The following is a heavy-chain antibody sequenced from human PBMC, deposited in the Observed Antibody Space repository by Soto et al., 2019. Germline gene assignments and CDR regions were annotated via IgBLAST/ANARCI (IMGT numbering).Heavy chain of an antibody. Sequence: GGSLRLSCAASGFTFNNYGMHWVRQAPGKGLEWVAGISYDGTNKYNADSVKGRFTISRDNSKDTLYLQMNSLRGEDTAVYYCAKDVTMVRGVIGYYGMDVWGQGTTVTVSS. CDR1: GFTFNNYG. D-gene: IGHD3-10*01. V-gene: IGHV3-30*18. CDR2: ISYDGTNK. J-gene: IGHJ6*02. CDR3: AKDVTMVRGVIGYYGMDV.